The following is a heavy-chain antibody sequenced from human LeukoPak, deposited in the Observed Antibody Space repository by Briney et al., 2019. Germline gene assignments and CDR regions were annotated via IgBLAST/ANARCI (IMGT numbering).Heavy chain of an antibody. J-gene: IGHJ4*02. Sequence: SETLSLTCTVSGGSVSSNNDYWSWIRQSPGKGLEWIGYIYYSGTTNYNPSLKSRVTISVDTSENQFSLKLSSMTVADTAVYFCARTRPKYSSSWYADYFDYWGQGTLVTVSS. CDR2: IYYSGTT. CDR1: GGSVSSNNDY. D-gene: IGHD6-13*01. V-gene: IGHV4-61*01. CDR3: ARTRPKYSSSWYADYFDY.